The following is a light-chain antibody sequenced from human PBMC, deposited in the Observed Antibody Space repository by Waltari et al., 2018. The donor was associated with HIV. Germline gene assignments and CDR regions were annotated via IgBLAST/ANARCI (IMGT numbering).Light chain of an antibody. CDR1: NIATRS. Sequence: SYILTQPPSVSVAPGQTARITCMGNNIATRSVHWYQRKPGQAPGLVIYDDSDRPSGFADRFSGSNSGNTATLTITRVEPGDEADYYCQVWDSRSDYVFGVGTKVTVL. J-gene: IGLJ1*01. V-gene: IGLV3-21*02. CDR3: QVWDSRSDYV. CDR2: DDS.